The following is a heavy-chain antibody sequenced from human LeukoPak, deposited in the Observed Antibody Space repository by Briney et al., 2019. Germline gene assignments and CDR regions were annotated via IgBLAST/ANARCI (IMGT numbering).Heavy chain of an antibody. D-gene: IGHD3-22*01. CDR2: INSEGSST. Sequence: GGSLRLSCAASGFTFSSYWMHWVRQAPGKGLVWVSRINSEGSSTTYADSVKGRFTISRDNAKNTLILQMNGLRAEDTAVYYCARDYYSRFDYWGQGTLVTVSS. CDR3: ARDYYSRFDY. V-gene: IGHV3-74*01. CDR1: GFTFSSYW. J-gene: IGHJ4*02.